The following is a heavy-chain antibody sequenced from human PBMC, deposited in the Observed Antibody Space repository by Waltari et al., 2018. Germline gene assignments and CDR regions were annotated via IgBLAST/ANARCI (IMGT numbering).Heavy chain of an antibody. V-gene: IGHV4-30-4*08. CDR2: IYYSGST. CDR3: ARDKTMVQGVISGWFDP. D-gene: IGHD3-10*01. CDR1: GGSISSGDYY. Sequence: QVQLQESGPGLVKPSQTLSLTCTVSGGSISSGDYYWSWIRQPPGKGLEWIGYIYYSGSTYYNPSLKSRVTISVDTSKNQFSLKLSSVTAADTAVYYCARDKTMVQGVISGWFDPWGQGTLVTVSS. J-gene: IGHJ5*02.